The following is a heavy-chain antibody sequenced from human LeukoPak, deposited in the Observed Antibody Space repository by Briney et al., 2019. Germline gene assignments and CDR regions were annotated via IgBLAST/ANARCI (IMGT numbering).Heavy chain of an antibody. J-gene: IGHJ4*02. CDR3: ARLVYPNPPTVVSGYYFDY. V-gene: IGHV4-59*08. D-gene: IGHD4-23*01. CDR2: IYYSGST. CDR1: GVSITSYY. Sequence: PSETLSLTCTASGVSITSYYWSWIRQPPGKGLEWIGYIYYSGSTNYNPSLKSRVTISVDMSKNQFSLKLSSVTAADTAVYYCARLVYPNPPTVVSGYYFDYWGQGTLVTVSS.